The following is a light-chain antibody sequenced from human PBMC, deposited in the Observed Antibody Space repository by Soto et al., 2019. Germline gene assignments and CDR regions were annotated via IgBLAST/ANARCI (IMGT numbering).Light chain of an antibody. Sequence: QSVLTQPASVSGSPGQSITISCTGTSSDVGSYNLVSWYQQHPGKAPKLMIYEGSKRPSGVSNRFSGSKSGNTASLTIPGLQAEDEADYYCCSYAGSSVWVFGGGTKLTVL. CDR2: EGS. V-gene: IGLV2-23*01. CDR1: SSDVGSYNL. J-gene: IGLJ3*02. CDR3: CSYAGSSVWV.